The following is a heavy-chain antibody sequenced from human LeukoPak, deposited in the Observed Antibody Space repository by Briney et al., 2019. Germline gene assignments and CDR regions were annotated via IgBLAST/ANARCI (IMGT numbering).Heavy chain of an antibody. CDR2: IYYSGST. CDR3: ARVETGYDYYYYMDV. V-gene: IGHV4-39*07. J-gene: IGHJ6*03. D-gene: IGHD1-14*01. Sequence: PSETLSLTCTVSGGSISNYHWGWIRQPPGKGLEWIGSIYYSGSTYYNPSLKSRVTISVDTSKNQFSLKLSSVTAADTAVYYCARVETGYDYYYYMDVWGKGTTVTVSS. CDR1: GGSISNYH.